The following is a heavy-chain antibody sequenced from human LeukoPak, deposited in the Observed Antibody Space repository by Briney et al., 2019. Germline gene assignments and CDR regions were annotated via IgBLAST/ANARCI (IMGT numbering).Heavy chain of an antibody. CDR2: ISGSGGST. CDR3: ASSSGYYYSHFDY. D-gene: IGHD3-22*01. J-gene: IGHJ4*02. V-gene: IGHV3-23*01. CDR1: GFTFSSYA. Sequence: PGGSLRLSCAASGFTFSSYAMSWVRQAPGKGLEWVSAISGSGGSTYYADSVKGRFTISRDNSKNTLYLQMYSLRAEDTAVYYCASSSGYYYSHFDYWGQGTLVTVSS.